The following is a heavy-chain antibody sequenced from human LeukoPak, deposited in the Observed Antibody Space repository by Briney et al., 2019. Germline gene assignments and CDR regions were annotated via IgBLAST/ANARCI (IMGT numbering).Heavy chain of an antibody. V-gene: IGHV4-34*01. D-gene: IGHD3-10*01. CDR3: ASSYGSGSYPFDY. CDR1: GGSFSGYY. J-gene: IGHJ4*02. Sequence: SETLSLTCAVYGGSFSGYYWSWIRQPPGKGLEWIGEINHSGSTNYNPSLKSRVTISVDTFKNQFSLKLSSVTAADTAVYYCASSYGSGSYPFDYWGQGTLVTVSS. CDR2: INHSGST.